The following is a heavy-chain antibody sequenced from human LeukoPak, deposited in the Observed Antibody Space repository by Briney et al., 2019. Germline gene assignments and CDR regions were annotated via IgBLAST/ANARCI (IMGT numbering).Heavy chain of an antibody. CDR3: ARDTGYSGYETDY. CDR2: ISSSSSYI. V-gene: IGHV3-21*01. D-gene: IGHD5-12*01. CDR1: GFTFSSYS. Sequence: GGSLRPSCAASGFTFSSYSMNWVRQAPGKGLEWVSSISSSSSYIYYADSVKGRFTISRDNAKNSLYLQMNSLRAEDTAVYYCARDTGYSGYETDYWGQGTLVTVSS. J-gene: IGHJ4*02.